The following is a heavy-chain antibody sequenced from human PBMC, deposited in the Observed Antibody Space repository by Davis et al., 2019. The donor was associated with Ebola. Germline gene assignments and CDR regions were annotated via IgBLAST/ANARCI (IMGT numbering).Heavy chain of an antibody. Sequence: ASVKVSCKASGYTFTSYYMHWVRQAPGQGLEWMGWINPNSGGTNYAQKFQGRVTMTRDTSISTAYMELSRLRSDDTAVYYCATSTRLDSSGRYYYYGMDVWGQGTTVTVSS. CDR2: INPNSGGT. CDR1: GYTFTSYY. J-gene: IGHJ6*02. CDR3: ATSTRLDSSGRYYYYGMDV. V-gene: IGHV1-2*02. D-gene: IGHD3-22*01.